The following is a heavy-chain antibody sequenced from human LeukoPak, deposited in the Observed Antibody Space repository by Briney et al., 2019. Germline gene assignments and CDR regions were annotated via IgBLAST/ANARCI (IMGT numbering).Heavy chain of an antibody. CDR1: GGTFSSYA. Sequence: ASVKVSCKASGGTFSSYAISWVRQAPGQGLEWMGGIIPIFGTANYAQKFQGRVTITADKSTSTAYMELSSLRSEDTAVYYCARVLDYYDSSGYYDYWGQGTLVTVSS. D-gene: IGHD3-22*01. V-gene: IGHV1-69*06. CDR3: ARVLDYYDSSGYYDY. CDR2: IIPIFGTA. J-gene: IGHJ4*02.